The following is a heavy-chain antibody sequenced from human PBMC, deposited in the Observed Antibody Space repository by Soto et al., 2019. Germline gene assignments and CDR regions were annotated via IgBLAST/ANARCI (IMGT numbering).Heavy chain of an antibody. Sequence: GGSLRLSCAASGFTFDDYAMHWVRQAPGKGLEWVSGISWNSGSIGYADSVKGRFTISRDNAKNSLYLQMNSLSAEDTALYYCAKDRGSGWPSGGYFDYWRQGTLVTVSS. CDR1: GFTFDDYA. D-gene: IGHD6-19*01. CDR3: AKDRGSGWPSGGYFDY. CDR2: ISWNSGSI. V-gene: IGHV3-9*01. J-gene: IGHJ4*02.